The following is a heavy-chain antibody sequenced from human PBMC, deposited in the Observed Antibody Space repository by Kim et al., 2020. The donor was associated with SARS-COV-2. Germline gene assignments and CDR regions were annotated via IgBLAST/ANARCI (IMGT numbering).Heavy chain of an antibody. CDR2: IYYSGST. Sequence: SETLSLTCTVSGGSISSSSYYWGWIRQPPGKGLEWIGSIYYSGSTYYNPSLKSRVTISVDTSKNQFSLKLSSVTAADTAVYYCASPIAAAGGLLGWFDPWGQGTLVTVSS. V-gene: IGHV4-39*01. D-gene: IGHD6-13*01. CDR3: ASPIAAAGGLLGWFDP. CDR1: GGSISSSSYY. J-gene: IGHJ5*02.